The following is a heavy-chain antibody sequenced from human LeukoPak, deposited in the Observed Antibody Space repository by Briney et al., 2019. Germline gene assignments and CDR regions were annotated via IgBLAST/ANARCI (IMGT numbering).Heavy chain of an antibody. CDR3: AHNSDGSGSPAD. CDR2: IYWDDDK. D-gene: IGHD3-10*01. J-gene: IGHJ4*02. CDR1: GFSLRTSGVG. V-gene: IGHV2-5*02. Sequence: SGPTLVKPTPTLTLTFTFSGFSLRTSGVGVGWIRQPPGKALEWLAPIYWDDDKRYSPSLKNRLNITKDTSKNQVVLTMTNMDPVDTATYYCAHNSDGSGSPADWGQGTLVTVSS.